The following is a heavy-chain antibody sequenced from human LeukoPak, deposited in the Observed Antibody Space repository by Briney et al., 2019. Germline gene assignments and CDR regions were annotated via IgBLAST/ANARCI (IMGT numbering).Heavy chain of an antibody. CDR2: IYYSGST. Sequence: SQTLSLTCTVSGGSISSGDYYWSWIRQPPGKGLEWIGYIYYSGSTNYNPSLKSRVTISVDTSKNQFSLKLSSVTAADTAVYYCARVKGHVRRDVNNKSDAFDIWGQGTMVTVSS. V-gene: IGHV4-30-4*01. J-gene: IGHJ3*02. CDR3: ARVKGHVRRDVNNKSDAFDI. D-gene: IGHD5-24*01. CDR1: GGSISSGDYY.